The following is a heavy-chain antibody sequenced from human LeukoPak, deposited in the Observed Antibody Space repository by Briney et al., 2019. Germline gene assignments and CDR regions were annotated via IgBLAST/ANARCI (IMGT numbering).Heavy chain of an antibody. Sequence: ASVKVSCKASGGTFSSYAICWVRQAPGQGLEWMGRIIPILGIANYAQKFQGRVTMTRDTSTSTVYMELSSLRSEDTAVYYCARDGTRSYYDSSGYSNFEYWGQGTLVTVSP. V-gene: IGHV1-69*04. D-gene: IGHD3-22*01. J-gene: IGHJ4*02. CDR3: ARDGTRSYYDSSGYSNFEY. CDR2: IIPILGIA. CDR1: GGTFSSYA.